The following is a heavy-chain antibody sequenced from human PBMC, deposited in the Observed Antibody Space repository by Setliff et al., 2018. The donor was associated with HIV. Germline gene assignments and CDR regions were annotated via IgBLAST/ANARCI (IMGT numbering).Heavy chain of an antibody. J-gene: IGHJ4*02. CDR3: ARSGPQTAWYFDRSGYSHNY. D-gene: IGHD3-22*01. Sequence: ASVKVSCKASGYTFTSYGISWVRQAPGQGLEWMGWISAYNGNTIYAQKVQGRVTMTTDTSTSTAYMELRSLRSDDTAVYYCARSGPQTAWYFDRSGYSHNYWGQGTLVTVSS. V-gene: IGHV1-18*01. CDR2: ISAYNGNT. CDR1: GYTFTSYG.